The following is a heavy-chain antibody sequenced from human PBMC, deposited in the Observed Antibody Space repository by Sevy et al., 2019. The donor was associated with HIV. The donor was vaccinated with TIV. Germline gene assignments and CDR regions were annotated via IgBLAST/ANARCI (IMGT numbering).Heavy chain of an antibody. V-gene: IGHV3-23*01. Sequence: GGSLRLSCAASGFTFSSYAMRWVRQAPGKGLEWVSAISGSGGSTYYADSVKGRFTISRDNSKNTLYLQMNSLRAEDTAVYYCANGYYDCSGYYYGYYYMDVWGKGTTVTVSS. CDR3: ANGYYDCSGYYYGYYYMDV. D-gene: IGHD3-22*01. CDR2: ISGSGGST. J-gene: IGHJ6*03. CDR1: GFTFSSYA.